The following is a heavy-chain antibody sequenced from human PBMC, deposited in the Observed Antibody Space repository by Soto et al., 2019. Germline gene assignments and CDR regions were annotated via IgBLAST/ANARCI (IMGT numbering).Heavy chain of an antibody. CDR3: ARGRYGDY. CDR1: GYTFTSYD. CDR2: ISAHNGNT. J-gene: IGHJ4*02. V-gene: IGHV1-18*01. Sequence: QVHLVQSGAEVKKPGASVKVSCKGSGYTFTSYDITWVRQAPGQGLEWMGWISAHNGNTNYAQKFQGRVTVTRDTASSTAYMELRRLRSGATAVYYCARGRYGDYWGQGALVTVSS. D-gene: IGHD1-20*01.